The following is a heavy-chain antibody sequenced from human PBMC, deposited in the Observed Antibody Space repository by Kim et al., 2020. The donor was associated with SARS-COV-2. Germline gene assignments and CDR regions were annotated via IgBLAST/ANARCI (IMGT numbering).Heavy chain of an antibody. CDR1: GFSFSGYE. CDR3: ARARARTTIFGVVPPGFDY. J-gene: IGHJ4*02. CDR2: ISSSGGTT. Sequence: GGSLRLSCAASGFSFSGYEMNWVRQAPGKGLEWVSYISSSGGTTYYADSVKGRFTISRDNAKNSLYLQINSLRAEDTAVYYCARARARTTIFGVVPPGFDYWGQGTLVTVSS. D-gene: IGHD3-3*01. V-gene: IGHV3-48*03.